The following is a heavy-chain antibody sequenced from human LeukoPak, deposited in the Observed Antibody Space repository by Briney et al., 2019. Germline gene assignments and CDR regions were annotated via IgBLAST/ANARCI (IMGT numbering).Heavy chain of an antibody. J-gene: IGHJ4*02. V-gene: IGHV4-59*01. CDR1: GGSISSYY. Sequence: SETLSLTCTVSGGSISSYYWSWIRQPPGKGLEWIGYIYYSGSTNYNPSLKSRVTISVDTSKNQFSLKLSSVTAADTAVYYCARDTGWKVIDYWGQGTLVTVSS. CDR2: IYYSGST. CDR3: ARDTGWKVIDY. D-gene: IGHD6-19*01.